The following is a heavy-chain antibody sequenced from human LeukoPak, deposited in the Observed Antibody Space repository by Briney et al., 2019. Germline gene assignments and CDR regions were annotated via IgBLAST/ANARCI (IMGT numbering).Heavy chain of an antibody. D-gene: IGHD3-22*01. J-gene: IGHJ3*02. Sequence: GASVKVSCKASGYTFTSYGISWVRQAPGQGLEWMGWISAYNGNTNYAQKLQGRVTMTTDTSTSTAYMELRSLRSDDTAVYYCAREGGGYYYDSSGDPGFSDIWGQGTMVTVSS. CDR3: AREGGGYYYDSSGDPGFSDI. V-gene: IGHV1-18*01. CDR1: GYTFTSYG. CDR2: ISAYNGNT.